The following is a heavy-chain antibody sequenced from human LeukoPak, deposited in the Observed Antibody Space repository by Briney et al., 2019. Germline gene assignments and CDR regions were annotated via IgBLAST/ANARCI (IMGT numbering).Heavy chain of an antibody. CDR1: GFTVSSNY. D-gene: IGHD2-8*01. V-gene: IGHV3-66*01. Sequence: GGSLRLSCAASGFTVSSNYMSWVRQAPGKGLEWVSVIYSGGSTYYADSVKGRFTISRDNSKDTLYLQMNSLRAEDTAVYYCARVPAMGYFDYWGQGTLVTVSS. J-gene: IGHJ4*02. CDR3: ARVPAMGYFDY. CDR2: IYSGGST.